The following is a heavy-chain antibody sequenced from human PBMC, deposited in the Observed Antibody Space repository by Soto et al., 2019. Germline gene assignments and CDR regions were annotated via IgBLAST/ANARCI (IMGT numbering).Heavy chain of an antibody. CDR3: ARGDWNYDFWSGYGRVWFDP. D-gene: IGHD3-3*01. J-gene: IGHJ5*02. CDR2: INHSGST. Sequence: SETLSLTCAVYGGSFSGYYWSWIRQPPGKGLEWIGEINHSGSTNYNPSLKSRVTISVDTSKNQFSLKLSSVTAADTAAYYCARGDWNYDFWSGYGRVWFDPWGQGALVTVSS. V-gene: IGHV4-34*01. CDR1: GGSFSGYY.